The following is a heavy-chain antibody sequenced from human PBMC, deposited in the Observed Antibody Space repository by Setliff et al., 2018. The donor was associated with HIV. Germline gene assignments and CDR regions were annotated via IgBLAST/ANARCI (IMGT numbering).Heavy chain of an antibody. CDR2: ISYTGST. J-gene: IGHJ4*02. CDR3: ARQTWEYYDTLTGYYRSPKNFDS. CDR1: GGSINRSNYY. Sequence: TETLSLTCTVPGGSINRSNYYWGWIRQPPGKGLEWIGTISYTGSTYYDPSLKSRVTISLDTSKNQFFLKLSSVTAPDTAIYYCARQTWEYYDTLTGYYRSPKNFDSWGQGTLVTVSS. V-gene: IGHV4-39*01. D-gene: IGHD3-9*01.